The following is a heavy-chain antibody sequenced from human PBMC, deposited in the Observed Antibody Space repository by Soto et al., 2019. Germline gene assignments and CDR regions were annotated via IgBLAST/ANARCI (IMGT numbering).Heavy chain of an antibody. D-gene: IGHD6-6*01. J-gene: IGHJ4*02. Sequence: EVQLVESGGGLVQPGRSLRLSCAASGFTFDDYAMHWVRQAPGKGLEWVSGISWDGGNIGYADSVKGRFTISRDNAKNSLCLQMNSLRADDTALYFCAKDIYSSSSGQDYWGQGTPVTVSS. V-gene: IGHV3-9*01. CDR2: ISWDGGNI. CDR3: AKDIYSSSSGQDY. CDR1: GFTFDDYA.